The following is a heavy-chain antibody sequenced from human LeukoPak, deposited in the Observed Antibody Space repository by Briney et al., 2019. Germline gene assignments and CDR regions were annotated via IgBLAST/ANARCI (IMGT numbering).Heavy chain of an antibody. CDR2: ISGSGDST. CDR1: GFTFSSHA. V-gene: IGHV3-23*01. J-gene: IGHJ4*02. Sequence: PGGSLRLSCVASGFTFSSHAMNWVRQAPGKGLEWVSGISGSGDSTYYADSVKGRFTISRDNFKNTLYLQMNSLRAEDTAVYYCAKGLRFLAHIDYWGQGTLVTVSS. CDR3: AKGLRFLAHIDY. D-gene: IGHD3-3*01.